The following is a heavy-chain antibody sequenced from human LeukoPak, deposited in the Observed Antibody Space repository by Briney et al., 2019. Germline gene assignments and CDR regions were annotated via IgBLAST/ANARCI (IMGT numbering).Heavy chain of an antibody. CDR2: ISYDGSNK. V-gene: IGHV3-30-3*01. Sequence: GRSLRLSCAASGFTFSSYVMHWVRQAPGKGLEWVAVISYDGSNKYYADSVKGRFTISRDNSKNTLYLQMNSLRAEDTAVYYCARDHRKWVVVTATLDYWGQGTLVTVSS. CDR3: ARDHRKWVVVTATLDY. J-gene: IGHJ4*02. D-gene: IGHD2-21*02. CDR1: GFTFSSYV.